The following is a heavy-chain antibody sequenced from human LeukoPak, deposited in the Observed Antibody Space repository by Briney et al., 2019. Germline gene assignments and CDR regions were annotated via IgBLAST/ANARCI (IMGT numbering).Heavy chain of an antibody. CDR3: ARHLRIDAFDI. J-gene: IGHJ3*02. CDR2: IYYSGST. V-gene: IGHV4-39*01. D-gene: IGHD4-17*01. Sequence: SETLSLTCTVSGGSISSSSYYWGWLRQPPGKGLEWIGSIYYSGSTYYNPSLKSRVTISVDTSKNQFSLKLSSVTAADTAVYYCARHLRIDAFDIWGQGTMVTVSS. CDR1: GGSISSSSYY.